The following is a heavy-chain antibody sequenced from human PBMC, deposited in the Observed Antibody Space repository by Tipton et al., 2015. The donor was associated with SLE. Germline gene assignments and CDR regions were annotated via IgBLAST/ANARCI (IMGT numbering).Heavy chain of an antibody. CDR3: ASQRGYSYGVDY. J-gene: IGHJ4*02. CDR2: IYYSGST. CDR1: GGSFSGYY. V-gene: IGHV4-59*01. Sequence: PGLVKPSETLSLTCAVYGGSFSGYYWSWIRQPPGKGLEWIGYIYYSGSTNYNPSLKSRVTISVDTSKNQFSLKLSSVTAADTAVYYCASQRGYSYGVDYWGQGTLVTVSS. D-gene: IGHD5-18*01.